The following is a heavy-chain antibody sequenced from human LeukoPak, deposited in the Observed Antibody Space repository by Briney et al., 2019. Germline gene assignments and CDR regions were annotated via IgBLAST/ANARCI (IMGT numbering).Heavy chain of an antibody. CDR1: GYTFTSYG. CDR2: ISAYNGNT. J-gene: IGHJ6*03. V-gene: IGHV1-18*01. Sequence: GASVKVSCKASGYTFTSYGISWVRQAPGQGLEWMGWISAYNGNTNYAQKLQGRVTMTTDTSTSTAYMELRSLRSDDTAVYYCARGIDHDYGGNLNYYYYYMDVWGKGTTVTVSS. D-gene: IGHD4-23*01. CDR3: ARGIDHDYGGNLNYYYYYMDV.